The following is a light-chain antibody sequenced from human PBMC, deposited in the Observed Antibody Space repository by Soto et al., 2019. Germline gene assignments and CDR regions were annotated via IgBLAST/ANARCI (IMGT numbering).Light chain of an antibody. CDR3: QSYDDSLRGMV. J-gene: IGLJ3*02. Sequence: QSVLTQPPSVSGAPGQSITISCSGTSSNIGAGYDVHWYQQFPGTAPKLLIFGNTNRPSGVPDRFSGSKSGTSASLAITGLQAEDEADYHCQSYDDSLRGMVFGGGTKLTVL. CDR2: GNT. CDR1: SSNIGAGYD. V-gene: IGLV1-40*02.